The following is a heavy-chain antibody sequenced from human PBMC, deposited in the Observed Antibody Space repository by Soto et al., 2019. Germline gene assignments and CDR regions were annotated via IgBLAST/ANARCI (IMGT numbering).Heavy chain of an antibody. D-gene: IGHD4-17*01. CDR3: ARVTMVIRDSDHFGVDV. CDR1: GFPISSTYS. J-gene: IGHJ6*02. CDR2: ISHSGTT. Sequence: SETLSLTCLVSGFPISSTYSWGWIRQPPGKGLEWIGSISHSGTTAYSPSLTSRVSISVDTSKNQVSLKLTSVTAADTAVYFCARVTMVIRDSDHFGVDVWGHGTTVTVSS. V-gene: IGHV4-38-2*02.